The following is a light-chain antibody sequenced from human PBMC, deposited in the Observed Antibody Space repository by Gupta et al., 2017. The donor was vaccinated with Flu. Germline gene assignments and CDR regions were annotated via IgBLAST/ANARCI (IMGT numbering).Light chain of an antibody. CDR3: CSYAGSRTYV. J-gene: IGLJ1*01. CDR2: EDS. Sequence: SSTISCTGTSSDVGYYNLVAWYQQNPGKAPTHMIYEDSNRPSRVSNRFSGSKSGNTASLTISGRLAEDEADYYCCSYAGSRTYVFGTGTKVTVL. CDR1: SSDVGYYNL. V-gene: IGLV2-23*01.